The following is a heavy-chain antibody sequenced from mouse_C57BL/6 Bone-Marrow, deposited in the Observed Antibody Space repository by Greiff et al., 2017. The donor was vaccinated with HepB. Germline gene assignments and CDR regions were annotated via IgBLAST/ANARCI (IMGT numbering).Heavy chain of an antibody. CDR1: GFTFSDYG. CDR3: ARPGFQAWFAY. Sequence: DVMLVESGGGLVKPGGSLKLSCAASGFTFSDYGMHWVRQAPEKGLEWVAYISSGSSTIYYADTVKGRFTISRDNAKNTLFLQMTSLRSEDTAMYYCARPGFQAWFAYWGQGTLVTVSA. CDR2: ISSGSSTI. J-gene: IGHJ3*01. V-gene: IGHV5-17*01.